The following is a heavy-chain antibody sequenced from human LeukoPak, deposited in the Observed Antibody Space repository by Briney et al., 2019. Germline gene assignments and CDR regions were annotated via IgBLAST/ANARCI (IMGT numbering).Heavy chain of an antibody. Sequence: PGRSPSLSCPAPGFPLHNYAMHWDRQAPGTGLERGAVITYDGGKKYYTDSVKGRFTIYRDNSKNTRYLQMNSLRAEDTAVYYCAREGRGGIQLWFDYWGQGTLVTVSS. V-gene: IGHV3-30-3*01. J-gene: IGHJ4*02. CDR1: GFPLHNYA. CDR2: ITYDGGKK. D-gene: IGHD5-18*01. CDR3: AREGRGGIQLWFDY.